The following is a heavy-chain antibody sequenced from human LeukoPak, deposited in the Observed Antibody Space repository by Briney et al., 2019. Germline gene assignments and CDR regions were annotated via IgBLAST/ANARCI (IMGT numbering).Heavy chain of an antibody. CDR1: GVSISSSSYY. Sequence: SETLSLTCTVSGVSISSSSYYWGWIRQPPGKGLEWIGSIYYSGSTYYNPSLKSRVTISVDTSKNQFFLKLSFVTAADTAVYYCGGGYDSSDYYSLFDYWGQGTLVTVSS. CDR2: IYYSGST. D-gene: IGHD3-22*01. CDR3: GGGYDSSDYYSLFDY. V-gene: IGHV4-39*01. J-gene: IGHJ4*02.